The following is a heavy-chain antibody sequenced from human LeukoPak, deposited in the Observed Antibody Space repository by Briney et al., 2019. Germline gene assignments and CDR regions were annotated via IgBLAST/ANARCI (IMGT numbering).Heavy chain of an antibody. Sequence: SETLSLTCTVSGGSISSGDYYWSWKPPAPGQGLDWIGYIYYSGSTYSNPSNNSRATMSADTSKNQLSLKLSSVTAADTAVYDCARDLGGGDVSQSYHYYMDVWGKGTTVTVSS. D-gene: IGHD3-10*01. J-gene: IGHJ6*03. CDR1: GGSISSGDYY. V-gene: IGHV4-30-4*01. CDR2: IYYSGST. CDR3: ARDLGGGDVSQSYHYYMDV.